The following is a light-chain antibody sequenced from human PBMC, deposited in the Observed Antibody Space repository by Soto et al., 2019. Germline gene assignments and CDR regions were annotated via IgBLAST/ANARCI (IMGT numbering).Light chain of an antibody. Sequence: IQLTQSPSSLSASVGDRVTITCRASQGISSYLGWYQQKPGKAPTLLIYDASTLHSGVPSRFSGGGSGTDFTLTISSLQSEDLAVYHCQQYNKWPQTFGQGTKVDIK. CDR2: DAS. V-gene: IGKV1-9*01. CDR1: QGISSY. CDR3: QQYNKWPQT. J-gene: IGKJ1*01.